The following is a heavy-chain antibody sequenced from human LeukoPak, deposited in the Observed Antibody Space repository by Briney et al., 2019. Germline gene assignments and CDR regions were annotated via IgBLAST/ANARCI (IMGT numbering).Heavy chain of an antibody. J-gene: IGHJ4*02. V-gene: IGHV3-30*18. D-gene: IGHD5-24*01. CDR2: IAYDGSNK. CDR1: GFTFSTYG. CDR3: AKDLRDGYNYVDC. Sequence: PGGSLRLSCAASGFTFSTYGMHWVRQAPGKGLEWVAVIAYDGSNKFYADSVKGRFTISRDNSKSTLYLQMNSLRPEDTAVYYCAKDLRDGYNYVDCWGQGTLVTVSS.